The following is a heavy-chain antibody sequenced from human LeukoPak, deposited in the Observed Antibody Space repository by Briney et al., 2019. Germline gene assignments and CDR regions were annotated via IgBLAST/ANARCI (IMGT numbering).Heavy chain of an antibody. J-gene: IGHJ4*02. CDR2: TNQDGSEK. CDR3: ATDTELEGGATPGLTRY. D-gene: IGHD1-26*01. CDR1: GFRFSSYW. V-gene: IGHV3-7*03. Sequence: GGSLRLSCAASGFRFSSYWMSWVRQAPGKGLEWVANTNQDGSEKDYVDSVKGRISISRDNAKSSLYLQMNSLQTEDTAVYYCATDTELEGGATPGLTRYWGQGTLVTVSS.